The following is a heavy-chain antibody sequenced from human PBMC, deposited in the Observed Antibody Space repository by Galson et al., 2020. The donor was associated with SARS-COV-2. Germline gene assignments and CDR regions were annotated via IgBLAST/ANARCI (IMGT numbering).Heavy chain of an antibody. CDR3: ATVTY. J-gene: IGHJ4*02. CDR1: GYTLSELS. CDR2: FDPENGGT. Sequence: ASVKVSCKVSGYTLSELSMHWVRQAPGKGLEWMGGFDPENGGTIYAQRFKGRVTMTEDTSTDTAYMELNSLRSDDTAMYYCATVTYWGQGTLVTVCS. V-gene: IGHV1-24*01. D-gene: IGHD3-10*01.